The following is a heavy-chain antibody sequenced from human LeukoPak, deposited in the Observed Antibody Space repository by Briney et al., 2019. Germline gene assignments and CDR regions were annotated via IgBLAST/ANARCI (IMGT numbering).Heavy chain of an antibody. Sequence: SETLSLTCTVSGGSISSYYWSWIRQPPGKGMEWIGYIYYSGSTNYNTSLKSRVTISVDTSKNQFSLKLSSVTAADTAVYYCARDPNSSGWDINGAFDIWGQGTMVTVSS. D-gene: IGHD6-19*01. V-gene: IGHV4-59*01. J-gene: IGHJ3*02. CDR2: IYYSGST. CDR3: ARDPNSSGWDINGAFDI. CDR1: GGSISSYY.